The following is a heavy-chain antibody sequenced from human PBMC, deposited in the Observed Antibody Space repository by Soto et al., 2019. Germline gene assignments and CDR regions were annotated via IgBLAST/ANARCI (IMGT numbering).Heavy chain of an antibody. CDR3: ARVPEY. V-gene: IGHV4-30-2*01. D-gene: IGHD2-2*01. J-gene: IGHJ4*02. Sequence: SETLSLTCAVSGGSISSGGYSWSWIRQPPGKGLEWIGYMYHSGSTYYNQSLKSRVTISIDRSKNQFSLKLSSVTAADTAVYYCARVPEYWGQGILVTVSS. CDR2: MYHSGST. CDR1: GGSISSGGYS.